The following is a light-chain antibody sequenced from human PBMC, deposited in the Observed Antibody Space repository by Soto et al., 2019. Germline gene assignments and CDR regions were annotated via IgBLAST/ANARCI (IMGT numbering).Light chain of an antibody. CDR1: SSNIGNNY. CDR2: DND. CDR3: ATWDTSLSAGEEV. J-gene: IGLJ2*01. Sequence: QSVLTQPPSVSAAPGQKVTISCSGSSSNIGNNYVSWYQQFPGTAPKLLIYDNDKRPSGIPDRFSGSKSGTSATLGITGLQTGDEADYYCATWDTSLSAGEEVFGGGTKVTVL. V-gene: IGLV1-51*01.